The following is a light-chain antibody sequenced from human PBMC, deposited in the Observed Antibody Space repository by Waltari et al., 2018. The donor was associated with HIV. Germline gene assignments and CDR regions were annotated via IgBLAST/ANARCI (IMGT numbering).Light chain of an antibody. CDR1: SSDVGLSNY. V-gene: IGLV2-14*01. CDR2: EVI. J-gene: IGLJ3*02. Sequence: QSALPQPASVSGSPGQSITISCTGTSSDVGLSNYVSWYQQHPGKAPKLMIYEVINRPSGVSNRFSGSKSGNTASLTISGLQAEDEADYYCSSYTTRNTRVFGGGTTLTVL. CDR3: SSYTTRNTRV.